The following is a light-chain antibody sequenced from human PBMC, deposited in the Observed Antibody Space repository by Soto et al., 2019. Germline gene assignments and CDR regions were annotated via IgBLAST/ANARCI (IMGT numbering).Light chain of an antibody. J-gene: IGLJ3*02. CDR3: VLYMGSGIWV. Sequence: VVTQEPSFSVSPGGTVTLTCGLSSGSVSTSYYPSWYQQTPGQAPRTLIYSTNTRSSGVPDRFSGSILGNKAALTITGAQADDESDYYCVLYMGSGIWVFGGGTKVTVL. CDR1: SGSVSTSYY. CDR2: STN. V-gene: IGLV8-61*01.